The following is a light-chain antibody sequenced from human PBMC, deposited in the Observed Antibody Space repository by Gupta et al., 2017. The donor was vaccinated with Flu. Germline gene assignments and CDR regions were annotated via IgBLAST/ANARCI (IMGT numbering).Light chain of an antibody. CDR1: QSLVYSDGNTY. V-gene: IGKV2-30*01. J-gene: IGKJ2*01. CDR3: MQGTHWLMYT. Sequence: DVVMTQSPLSLPVTLGQPASISCRSSQSLVYSDGNTYLNWFQQRPGQSPRRLIYKVSNRDSGVPDRFSCSGSGTDFTLKISRVEAEDVGVYYCMQGTHWLMYTFGQGTKLEIK. CDR2: KVS.